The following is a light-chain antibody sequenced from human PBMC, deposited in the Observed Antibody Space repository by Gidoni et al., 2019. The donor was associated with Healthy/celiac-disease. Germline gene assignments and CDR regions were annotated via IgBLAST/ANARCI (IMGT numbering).Light chain of an antibody. Sequence: QSVLTQPPSASGTPGQRVTSSCSGSSSNIGSNTVNWYQPLPGTAPKLLIYSNNQRPSGVPDRFSGSKSGTSASLAISGLQSEDEADYYCAAWDDSLNGLVVFGGGTKLTVL. V-gene: IGLV1-44*01. CDR3: AAWDDSLNGLVV. CDR1: SSNIGSNT. CDR2: SNN. J-gene: IGLJ2*01.